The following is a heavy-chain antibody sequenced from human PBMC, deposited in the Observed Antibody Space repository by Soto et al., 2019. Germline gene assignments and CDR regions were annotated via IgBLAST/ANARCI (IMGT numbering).Heavy chain of an antibody. V-gene: IGHV3-30-3*01. Sequence: QVQLVESGGGVVQPGRSLRLSCAASGFTFSSYAMHWVRQAPGKGLEWVAVISYDGSNKYYADSVKGRFTISRDNSKTGYLQMNSLRAEDTAVYYCVRDKSPYSSGWHNRHFDYWGQGTLVTVSS. D-gene: IGHD6-19*01. J-gene: IGHJ4*02. CDR2: ISYDGSNK. CDR3: VRDKSPYSSGWHNRHFDY. CDR1: GFTFSSYA.